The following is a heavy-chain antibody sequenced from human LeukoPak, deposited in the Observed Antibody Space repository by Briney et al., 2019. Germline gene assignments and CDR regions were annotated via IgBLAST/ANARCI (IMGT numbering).Heavy chain of an antibody. D-gene: IGHD5-24*01. CDR1: GYTFTDYY. Sequence: GASVKVSCKASGYTFTDYYMHWVRQAPGQGLEWMGWINPNSGGTNYAQNFQGRVTMTRDTSISTAYMELSRLRSDDTAVYYCASIGYNHYFDYWGQGTLVTVSS. CDR2: INPNSGGT. V-gene: IGHV1-2*02. CDR3: ASIGYNHYFDY. J-gene: IGHJ4*02.